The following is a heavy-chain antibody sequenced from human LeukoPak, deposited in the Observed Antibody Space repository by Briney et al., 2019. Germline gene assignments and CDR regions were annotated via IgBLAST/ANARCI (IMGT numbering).Heavy chain of an antibody. D-gene: IGHD3-16*01. J-gene: IGHJ4*02. Sequence: GGTLRLSCAASGITFSSYGMSWVRQAPGKGLEWVSSVSSTGGTTYYADSVKGRFTISRDNAKNTLYLQMNSLRAEDTAVYYCARVGGVVDYWGQGTLVTASS. CDR1: GITFSSYG. V-gene: IGHV3-23*01. CDR3: ARVGGVVDY. CDR2: VSSTGGTT.